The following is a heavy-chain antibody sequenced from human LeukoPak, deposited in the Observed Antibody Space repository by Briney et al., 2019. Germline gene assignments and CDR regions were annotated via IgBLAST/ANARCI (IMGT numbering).Heavy chain of an antibody. CDR3: ARDCAWGSYHHNWFDP. CDR2: INAGNGNT. V-gene: IGHV1-3*01. Sequence: ASVKVSCKASGYTFTSYAMHWVRQAPGQRLEWMGWINAGNGNTKYSQKFQGRVTITRDTSASTAYMELSSLRSEDTAVYCCARDCAWGSYHHNWFDPWGQGTLVTVSS. J-gene: IGHJ5*02. D-gene: IGHD3-16*02. CDR1: GYTFTSYA.